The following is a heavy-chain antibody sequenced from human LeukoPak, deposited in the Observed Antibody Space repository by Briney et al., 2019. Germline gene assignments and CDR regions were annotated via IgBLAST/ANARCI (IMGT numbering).Heavy chain of an antibody. CDR1: GGSISSYY. D-gene: IGHD2-2*01. CDR3: ARVVVVPAAMYSWFDP. CDR2: IYTSGST. J-gene: IGHJ5*02. V-gene: IGHV4-4*07. Sequence: PSETLSLTCTVSGGSISSYYWSWIRQPAGKGLEWIGRIYTSGSTNYNPSLKSRVTMSVDTSKNQFSLKLSSVTAADTAVYYCARVVVVPAAMYSWFDPWGQGTLVTVSS.